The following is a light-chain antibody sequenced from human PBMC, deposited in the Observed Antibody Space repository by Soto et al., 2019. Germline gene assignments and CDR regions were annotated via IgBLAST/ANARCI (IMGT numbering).Light chain of an antibody. Sequence: EIVMTQSPATLSVSPGETATLSCRASQSISSNLAWYQLKPGQAPRLLIYRASTRATGIPARFSGSGSGTEFTLTISSLQSEDFAVYYGQQYKNWPPITFGQGTRLEIK. J-gene: IGKJ5*01. CDR1: QSISSN. CDR2: RAS. V-gene: IGKV3-15*01. CDR3: QQYKNWPPIT.